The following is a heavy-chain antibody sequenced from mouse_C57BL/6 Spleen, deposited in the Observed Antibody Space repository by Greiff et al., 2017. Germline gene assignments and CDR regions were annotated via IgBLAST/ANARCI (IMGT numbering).Heavy chain of an antibody. CDR1: GYTFTSYG. Sequence: VQVVESGAELARPGASVKLSCKASGYTFTSYGISWVKQRTGQGLEWIGEIYPRSGNTYYNEKFKGKATLTADKSSSTAYMELRSLTSEDSAVYFCASGDYDRYFDVWGTGTTVTVSS. CDR3: ASGDYDRYFDV. D-gene: IGHD2-4*01. V-gene: IGHV1-81*01. J-gene: IGHJ1*03. CDR2: IYPRSGNT.